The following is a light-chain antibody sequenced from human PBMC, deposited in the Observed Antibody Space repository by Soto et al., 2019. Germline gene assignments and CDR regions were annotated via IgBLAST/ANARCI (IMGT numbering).Light chain of an antibody. CDR2: GAS. Sequence: EIVMTQSPATLSVSPGESATLSCRASQSFASRLAWYQHSPGQTPRLLIYGASTRATGIPARFSGSGSGTDFTLTISRLEPEDFAVYYCQQYGSSPIFTFGPGTKVDI. CDR3: QQYGSSPIFT. J-gene: IGKJ3*01. V-gene: IGKV3-20*01. CDR1: QSFASR.